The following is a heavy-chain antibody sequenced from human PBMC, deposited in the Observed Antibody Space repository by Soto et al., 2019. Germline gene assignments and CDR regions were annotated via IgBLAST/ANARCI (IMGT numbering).Heavy chain of an antibody. V-gene: IGHV1-3*01. D-gene: IGHD3-10*01. J-gene: IGHJ4*02. Sequence: QVQLVQSGAEVKKPGASVKVSCKASGYTFTSYAMHWVRQAPGQRLEWMGWINAGNGNTKYSQKFQGRDTSTRDTTGSTAYMELSSLRSEDTAVYYCAIDRLWFGELSVWGQGTLVTVSS. CDR2: INAGNGNT. CDR1: GYTFTSYA. CDR3: AIDRLWFGELSV.